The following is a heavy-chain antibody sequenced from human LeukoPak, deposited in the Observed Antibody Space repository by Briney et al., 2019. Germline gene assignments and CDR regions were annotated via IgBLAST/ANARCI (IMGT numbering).Heavy chain of an antibody. J-gene: IGHJ1*01. Sequence: PWETLSLTCTVSGGSISSYYWSWIRQPPGKGLEWIGYIYYSGSTNYNPSLKSRVTISVDTSKNQFSLKLSSVTAADTAVYYCARGHSSSWYVAYFQHWGQGTLVTVSS. CDR3: ARGHSSSWYVAYFQH. D-gene: IGHD6-13*01. V-gene: IGHV4-59*01. CDR1: GGSISSYY. CDR2: IYYSGST.